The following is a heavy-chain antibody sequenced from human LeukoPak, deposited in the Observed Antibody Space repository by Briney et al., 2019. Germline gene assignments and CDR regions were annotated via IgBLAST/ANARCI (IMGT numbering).Heavy chain of an antibody. Sequence: SETLSLTCTVSGGSISSYYWSWIRKPPGKGLEWIGYIYYSGSTNYNPSLKSRVTISVDTSKNQFSLELSSVTAADTAVYYCARSYTPMVLDYWGQGTLVTVSS. CDR1: GGSISSYY. CDR3: ARSYTPMVLDY. J-gene: IGHJ4*02. V-gene: IGHV4-59*01. CDR2: IYYSGST. D-gene: IGHD5-18*01.